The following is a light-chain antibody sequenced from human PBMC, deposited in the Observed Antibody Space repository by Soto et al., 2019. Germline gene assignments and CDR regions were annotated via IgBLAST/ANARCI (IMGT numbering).Light chain of an antibody. Sequence: VLTEPPAVSGAPGQRVTISCTGRSSNIGAGYDVHWYQQLPGTAPKLLIYGNSNRPSGVPDRFSGSKSGTSASLAITGLQAEDEADYYCQSYDSSLSGSYVFGTGTKVTVL. CDR1: SSNIGAGYD. J-gene: IGLJ1*01. CDR3: QSYDSSLSGSYV. CDR2: GNS. V-gene: IGLV1-40*01.